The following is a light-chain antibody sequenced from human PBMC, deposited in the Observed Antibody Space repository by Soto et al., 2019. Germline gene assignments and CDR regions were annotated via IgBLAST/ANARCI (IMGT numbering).Light chain of an antibody. CDR1: SSEVGGYNY. V-gene: IGLV2-8*01. Sequence: QSALTQPPSASGSPGQAVTISCTGTSSEVGGYNYVSWYQQHPGKVPKLMVYEVNKRPSGVPDRFSGSKSGNTASLNVSGLQAEDEADYYCTSYAGGNNVFGTGTKLTVL. CDR2: EVN. CDR3: TSYAGGNNV. J-gene: IGLJ1*01.